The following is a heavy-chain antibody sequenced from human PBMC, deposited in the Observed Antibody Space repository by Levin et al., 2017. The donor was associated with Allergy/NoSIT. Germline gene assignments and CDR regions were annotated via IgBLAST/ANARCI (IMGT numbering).Heavy chain of an antibody. D-gene: IGHD4-17*01. CDR1: GGSISSSNW. CDR3: ARDLYGDSVVGAFDI. J-gene: IGHJ3*02. V-gene: IGHV4-4*02. Sequence: SETLSLTCAVSGGSISSSNWWSWVRQPPGKGLEWIGEIYLSGNTNYNPSLKSRVTISVDKSNNRFSLKLSSVTAADTAVYHCARDLYGDSVVGAFDIWGHGTMVTVSS. CDR2: IYLSGNT.